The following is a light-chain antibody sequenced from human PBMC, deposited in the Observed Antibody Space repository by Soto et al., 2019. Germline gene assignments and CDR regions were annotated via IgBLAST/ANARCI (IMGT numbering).Light chain of an antibody. CDR3: QHYSNWPWT. CDR2: GAY. Sequence: EVVMRQSPATLSVSPGEGATLSCRASQGIGDTLAWYQQKPGQTPRLLIYGAYTRAAGISARFMGSGSGTEFTLTISSLQSEDFALYYCQHYSNWPWTFGQGTKVDIK. J-gene: IGKJ1*01. CDR1: QGIGDT. V-gene: IGKV3-15*01.